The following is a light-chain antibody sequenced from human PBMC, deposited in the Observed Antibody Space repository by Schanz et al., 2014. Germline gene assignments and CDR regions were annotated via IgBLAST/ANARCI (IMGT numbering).Light chain of an antibody. J-gene: IGKJ4*01. CDR3: QQRSNWPRLT. Sequence: EIVLTQSPATLSLSPGERATLSCRASQSVSSHLAWYQQKPGQAPRLLIYDASNRATGIPARFSGSGSGTDFTLTISSLEPEDFAVYYCQQRSNWPRLTFGGGTKVEI. V-gene: IGKV3-11*01. CDR1: QSVSSH. CDR2: DAS.